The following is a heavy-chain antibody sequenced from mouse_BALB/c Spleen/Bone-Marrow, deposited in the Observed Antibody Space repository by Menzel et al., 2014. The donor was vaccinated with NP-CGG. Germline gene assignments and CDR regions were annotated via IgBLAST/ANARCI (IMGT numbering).Heavy chain of an antibody. CDR3: ATYDGYCFDY. V-gene: IGHV3-8*02. J-gene: IGHJ2*01. Sequence: VHVKQSGPSLVKPSPPLSLPCSVTGDSITSGYWNWIRKFPGNKLEYMGYISYSGSTYYNPSLKSRISITRDTSKNQFYLQLNSVTTEDTATYYCATYDGYCFDYWGQGTTLTVSS. D-gene: IGHD2-3*01. CDR2: ISYSGST. CDR1: GDSITSGY.